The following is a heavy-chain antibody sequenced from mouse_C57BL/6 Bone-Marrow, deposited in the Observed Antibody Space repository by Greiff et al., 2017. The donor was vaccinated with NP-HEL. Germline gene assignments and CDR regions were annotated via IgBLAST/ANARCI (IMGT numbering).Heavy chain of an antibody. D-gene: IGHD1-1*02. V-gene: IGHV1-7*01. J-gene: IGHJ3*01. CDR1: GYTFTSYW. CDR2: INPSSGYT. Sequence: VQLQQSGAELAKPGASVKLSCKASGYTFTSYWMHWVKQRPGQGLEWIGYINPSSGYTKYNQKFKDKVTLTADKSSSTAYMQLSSLTYEDSAVYYCARSGDYGTQFAYWGQGTLVTVSA. CDR3: ARSGDYGTQFAY.